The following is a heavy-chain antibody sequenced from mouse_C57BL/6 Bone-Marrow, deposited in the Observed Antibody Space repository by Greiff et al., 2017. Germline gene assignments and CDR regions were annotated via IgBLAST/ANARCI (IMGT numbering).Heavy chain of an antibody. Sequence: QVTLKESGPGILQPSQTLSLSCSFSGFSLSTFGMGVGWIRQPSGKGLEWLAHIWWDDDKYYNPALKSRLTISKDNSKNQVFRKIANVDTAATATYYCARIADGSPYYYAMDYWGQGTSVTVSS. CDR1: GFSLSTFGMG. D-gene: IGHD1-1*01. V-gene: IGHV8-8*01. J-gene: IGHJ4*01. CDR2: IWWDDDK. CDR3: ARIADGSPYYYAMDY.